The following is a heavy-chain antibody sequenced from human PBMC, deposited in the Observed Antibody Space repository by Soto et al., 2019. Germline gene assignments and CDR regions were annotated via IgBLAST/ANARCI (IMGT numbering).Heavy chain of an antibody. CDR2: INSDGSST. CDR1: GFTFSSYW. D-gene: IGHD3-10*01. CDR3: ARVGDYGSGSFYYYGMDV. J-gene: IGHJ6*02. Sequence: EVQLVESGGGLVQPGGSLRLSCAASGFTFSSYWMHWVRQAPGKGLVWVSRINSDGSSTSYADSVKGRFTISRDNAKNQLYLQMNSLRAEDKAVYYCARVGDYGSGSFYYYGMDVWGQGTTVTVSS. V-gene: IGHV3-74*01.